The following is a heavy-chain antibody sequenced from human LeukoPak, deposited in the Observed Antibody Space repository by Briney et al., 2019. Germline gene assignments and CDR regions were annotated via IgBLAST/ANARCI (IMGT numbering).Heavy chain of an antibody. Sequence: GGSLRLSCAASGFTFSTYSMNWVRQAPGKGLEWVSYISSSSSTIHYADSVKGRFTISRDNAKNSLYLQMNSLRAEDTAVYYCARDGTAGYSSRWPDAFDIWGQGTMVTVSS. V-gene: IGHV3-48*04. CDR2: ISSSSSTI. J-gene: IGHJ3*02. D-gene: IGHD6-13*01. CDR1: GFTFSTYS. CDR3: ARDGTAGYSSRWPDAFDI.